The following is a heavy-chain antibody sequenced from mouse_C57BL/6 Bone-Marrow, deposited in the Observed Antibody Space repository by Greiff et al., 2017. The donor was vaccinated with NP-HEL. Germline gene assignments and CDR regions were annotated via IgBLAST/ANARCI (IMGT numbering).Heavy chain of an antibody. CDR2: ISSGSSTI. Sequence: EVMLVESGGGLVKPGGSLKLSCAASGFTFSDYGMHWVRQAPEKGLEWVAYISSGSSTIYYADTVKGRFTISRDNAKNTLFLQMTSLRSEDTAMYYCARLDYGSSYEYFDVWGTGTTVTVSS. D-gene: IGHD1-1*01. CDR1: GFTFSDYG. J-gene: IGHJ1*03. V-gene: IGHV5-17*01. CDR3: ARLDYGSSYEYFDV.